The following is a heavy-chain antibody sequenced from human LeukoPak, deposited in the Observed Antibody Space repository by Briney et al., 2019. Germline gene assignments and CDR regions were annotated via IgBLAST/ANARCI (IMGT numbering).Heavy chain of an antibody. V-gene: IGHV4-34*01. Sequence: SETLSLTCAVHGGAFSGYYWNWIRQPPGEGLEWIGEINHSGSTNYNPSLKRRVTISVDTSKNQFSLKLSSVTAADTAVYYCARGLEVGGQGTMVTVSS. CDR2: INHSGST. CDR3: ARGLEV. D-gene: IGHD1-1*01. CDR1: GGAFSGYY. J-gene: IGHJ3*01.